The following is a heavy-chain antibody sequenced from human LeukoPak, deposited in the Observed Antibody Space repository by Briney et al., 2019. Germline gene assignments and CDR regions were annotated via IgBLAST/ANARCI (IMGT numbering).Heavy chain of an antibody. Sequence: GGSLRLSCAASGFTFTNYAMSCARQAPGKGLEWVSGISGSGANTHYADSVKGRFTISRDNSKNTLYLQMNSLRAEDTGIYYCARHSTGNLQPFDYWGQGTLVTVSS. D-gene: IGHD3-22*01. CDR2: ISGSGANT. CDR3: ARHSTGNLQPFDY. CDR1: GFTFTNYA. V-gene: IGHV3-23*01. J-gene: IGHJ4*02.